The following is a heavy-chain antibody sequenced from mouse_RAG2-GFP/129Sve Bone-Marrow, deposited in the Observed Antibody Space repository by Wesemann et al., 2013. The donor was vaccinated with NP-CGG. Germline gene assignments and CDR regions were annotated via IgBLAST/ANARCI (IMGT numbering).Heavy chain of an antibody. D-gene: IGHD3-1*01. J-gene: IGHJ2*01. CDR2: ISYSGST. CDR3: ARGLGSYFDY. Sequence: EYGGYISYSGSTYYNPSLKSRISITRDTSKNQYYLQLNSVTTEDTATYYCARGLGSYFDYWGQGTTLTVSS. V-gene: IGHV3-8*02.